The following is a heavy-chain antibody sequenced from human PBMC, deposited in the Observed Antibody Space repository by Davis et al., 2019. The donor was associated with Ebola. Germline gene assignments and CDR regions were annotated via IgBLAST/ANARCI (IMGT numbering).Heavy chain of an antibody. CDR1: GFTFSSYA. J-gene: IGHJ6*02. D-gene: IGHD2-2*01. CDR3: AKPLHTYQLLSLEPYYYYGMDV. Sequence: PGGSLRLSCAASGFTFSSYAMSWVRQAPGKGLEWVSAISGSGGSTYYADSVKGRFTISRDNSKNTLYLQMNSLRAEDTAVYYCAKPLHTYQLLSLEPYYYYGMDVWGQGTTVTVSS. CDR2: ISGSGGST. V-gene: IGHV3-23*01.